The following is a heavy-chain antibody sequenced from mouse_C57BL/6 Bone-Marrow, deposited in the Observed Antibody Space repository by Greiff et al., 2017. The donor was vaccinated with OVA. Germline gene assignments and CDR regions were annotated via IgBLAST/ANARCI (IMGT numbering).Heavy chain of an antibody. CDR1: GFSLSTSGMG. V-gene: IGHV8-12*01. CDR3: APYYYGSPFAY. Sequence: QVTLKVCGPGILQSSQTLSLTCSFSGFSLSTSGMGVSWIRQPSGKGLEWLAHIYWDDDKRYNPSLKSRLTISKDTSRNQVFLKITSVDTADTATYYCAPYYYGSPFAYWGQGTLVTVSA. D-gene: IGHD1-1*01. J-gene: IGHJ3*01. CDR2: IYWDDDK.